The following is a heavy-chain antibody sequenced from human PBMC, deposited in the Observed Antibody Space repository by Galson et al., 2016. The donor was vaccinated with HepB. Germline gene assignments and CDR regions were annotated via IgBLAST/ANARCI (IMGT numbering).Heavy chain of an antibody. V-gene: IGHV3-74*01. D-gene: IGHD6-19*01. CDR1: GFTFRSYW. CDR3: ALGTEIGWYGAD. Sequence: SLRLSCAASGFTFRSYWMHWVRQAPGKGLVWVSRINSDGSSTSYADSVKGRFTISRDNAKNTLYLQMNSLRAEDTAVYYCALGTEIGWYGADWGQGTLVTVSS. CDR2: INSDGSST. J-gene: IGHJ4*02.